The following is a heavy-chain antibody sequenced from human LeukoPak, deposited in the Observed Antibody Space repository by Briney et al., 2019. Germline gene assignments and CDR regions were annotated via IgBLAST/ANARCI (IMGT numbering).Heavy chain of an antibody. J-gene: IGHJ4*02. CDR1: GFTFSTYA. D-gene: IGHD5-12*01. V-gene: IGHV3-23*01. CDR3: VKARSGYDALFDY. Sequence: GGSLRLSCAASGFTFSTYAMTWLRQAPGKGLEWVSTISGSDGSTYYADSVKGRFTISRDISKNTLYLQMKSLSAEDTAVYSCVKARSGYDALFDYWGQGTLVTVSS. CDR2: ISGSDGST.